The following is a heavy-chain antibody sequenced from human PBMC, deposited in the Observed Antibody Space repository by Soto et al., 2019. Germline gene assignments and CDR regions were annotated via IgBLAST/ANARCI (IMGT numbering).Heavy chain of an antibody. J-gene: IGHJ3*02. CDR3: ARMNQLAPKKNAFDI. V-gene: IGHV4-59*01. CDR1: GVSISSSS. CDR2: IYYSGST. Sequence: AETLSLTCTVSGVSISSSSWTWTRQPPGKGLEWIGYIYYSGSTNYSPSLKSRVTISADTSENQFSLKLSSVTAADTAVYYCARMNQLAPKKNAFDIWGQGTMVTVSS. D-gene: IGHD1-1*01.